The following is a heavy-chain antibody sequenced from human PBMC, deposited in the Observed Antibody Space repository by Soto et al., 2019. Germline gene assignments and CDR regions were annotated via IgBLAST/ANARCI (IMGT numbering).Heavy chain of an antibody. CDR3: ARGAHYSNATLWLAK. J-gene: IGHJ4*02. D-gene: IGHD3-9*01. CDR1: GGSFSGYY. V-gene: IGHV4-34*01. Sequence: SETLSLTCDVFGGSFSGYYWSWIRQPPGKGLEWIGEINHSGNTDYNPSLKSRVTMSVDTSKNQFSLKVTSVTAADTAVYCCARGAHYSNATLWLAKWSEGTLVTVSS. CDR2: INHSGNT.